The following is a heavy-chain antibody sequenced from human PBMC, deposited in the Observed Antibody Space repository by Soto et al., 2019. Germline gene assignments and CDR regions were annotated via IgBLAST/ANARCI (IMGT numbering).Heavy chain of an antibody. Sequence: QVQLVQSGAEVKKPGSSVKVSCKASGGTFSSYAISWVRQAPGQGLEWMGGIIPIFGTANYAQKFQGRVTITADESTSTAFMELSSLRSEDTAVYYCARGPDYYYDSGGYYPDSGYCVYWGQGTLVTVSS. J-gene: IGHJ4*02. CDR1: GGTFSSYA. V-gene: IGHV1-69*01. CDR3: ARGPDYYYDSGGYYPDSGYCVY. CDR2: IIPIFGTA. D-gene: IGHD3-22*01.